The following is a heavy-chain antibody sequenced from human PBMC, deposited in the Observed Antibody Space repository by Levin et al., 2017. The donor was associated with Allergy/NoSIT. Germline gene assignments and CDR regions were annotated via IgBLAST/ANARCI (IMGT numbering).Heavy chain of an antibody. CDR2: IYYSGST. D-gene: IGHD1-26*01. Sequence: PGGSLRLSCTVSGGSISSYYWSWIRQPPGKGLEWIGYIYYSGSTNYNPSLKSRVTISVDTSKNQFSLKLSSVTAADTAVYYCAREDASGRRRRIDYWGQGTLVTVSS. CDR1: GGSISSYY. J-gene: IGHJ4*02. CDR3: AREDASGRRRRIDY. V-gene: IGHV4-59*01.